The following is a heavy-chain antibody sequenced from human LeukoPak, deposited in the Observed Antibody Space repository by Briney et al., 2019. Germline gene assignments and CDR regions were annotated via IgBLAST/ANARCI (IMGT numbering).Heavy chain of an antibody. J-gene: IGHJ4*02. D-gene: IGHD3-10*01. CDR3: ARVQGSGINFDY. Sequence: SVKVSCKASGGTFSSYAISWVRQAPGQGLEWMGRIIPIFGTANYAQKFQGRVTTTTDESTSTAYMELSSLRSEDTAVYYCARVQGSGINFDYWGQGTLVTVSS. CDR2: IIPIFGTA. CDR1: GGTFSSYA. V-gene: IGHV1-69*05.